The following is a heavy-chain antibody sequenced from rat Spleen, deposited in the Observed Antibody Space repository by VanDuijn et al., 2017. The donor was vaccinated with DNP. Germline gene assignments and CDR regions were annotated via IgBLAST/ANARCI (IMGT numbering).Heavy chain of an antibody. CDR2: ISSRGST. Sequence: QVQLKESGPGLVQPSQTLSLTCTVSGFSLTSYGVSWVRQPPGKGLEWIAAISSRGSTYYNSALKSRLSISRDTSKSQVFLKMNSLQTEDTAIYFCTRDGVYYGSLGYWGQGTSVTVSS. J-gene: IGHJ4*01. CDR3: TRDGVYYGSLGY. CDR1: GFSLTSYG. D-gene: IGHD1-6*01. V-gene: IGHV2S12*01.